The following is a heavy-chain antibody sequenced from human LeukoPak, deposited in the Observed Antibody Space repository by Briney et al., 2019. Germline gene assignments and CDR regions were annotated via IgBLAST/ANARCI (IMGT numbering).Heavy chain of an antibody. Sequence: GGSLRLSCAVSGFTFSSYVMSWVRQAPGKGLEWVSHISGSGTTIYYAESVRGRFTISRDNAKNLLYLQMNSLRAEDTAVYYCARDDDYVDYWGQGTLVTVSS. CDR1: GFTFSSYV. D-gene: IGHD3-16*01. J-gene: IGHJ4*02. CDR3: ARDDDYVDY. V-gene: IGHV3-48*01. CDR2: ISGSGTTI.